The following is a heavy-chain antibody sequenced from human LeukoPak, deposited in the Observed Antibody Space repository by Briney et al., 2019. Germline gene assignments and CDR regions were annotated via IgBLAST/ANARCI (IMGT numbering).Heavy chain of an antibody. CDR2: INHSGST. Sequence: SETLSLTCAAYGGSFSGYYWSWIRQPPGKGLEWIGEINHSGSTNYNPSLKSRVTISVDTSKNQFPLKLSSVTAADTAVYYCARALSITMVRGTPYMDVWGKGTTVTVSS. J-gene: IGHJ6*03. V-gene: IGHV4-34*01. CDR1: GGSFSGYY. D-gene: IGHD3-10*01. CDR3: ARALSITMVRGTPYMDV.